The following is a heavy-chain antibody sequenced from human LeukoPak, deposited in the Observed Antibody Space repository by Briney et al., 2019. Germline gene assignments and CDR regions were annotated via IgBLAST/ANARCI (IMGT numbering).Heavy chain of an antibody. CDR2: THNNGDS. V-gene: IGHV4-59*08. D-gene: IGHD1-14*01. CDR3: ARQPGGTAAFDM. J-gene: IGHJ3*02. CDR1: GGVLNRYY. Sequence: SETLSLTCSVSGGVLNRYYWSWIRHLPGTELEWIAYTHNNGDSNYNPSLKSRGTIILDTSKNLFSLRLRYVTAADTARYYCARQPGGTAAFDMWGQGTMVTVSS.